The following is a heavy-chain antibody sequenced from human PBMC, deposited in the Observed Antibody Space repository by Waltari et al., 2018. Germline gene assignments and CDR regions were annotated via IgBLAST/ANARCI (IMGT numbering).Heavy chain of an antibody. D-gene: IGHD3-10*01. J-gene: IGHJ5*02. CDR3: ARDQMVQGARDNWFDP. Sequence: QVQLVQSGAEVKKPGSSVKVSCKASGGTFSSYAISWVRQAPGQGLEWMGRIIPIFGTANYAQKFQGRVTITADKSTSTAYMELSSLRSEDTAVYYCARDQMVQGARDNWFDPWGQGTLVTVSS. CDR1: GGTFSSYA. V-gene: IGHV1-69*08. CDR2: IIPIFGTA.